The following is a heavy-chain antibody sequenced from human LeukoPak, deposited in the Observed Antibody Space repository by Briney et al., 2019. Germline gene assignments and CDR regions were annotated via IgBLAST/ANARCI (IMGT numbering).Heavy chain of an antibody. CDR3: ARVDSSGWYHNDY. CDR2: IISSTTYT. CDR1: GFTFSRFW. Sequence: GGSLRLSCAASGFTFSRFWMNWVRQAPEKGLEWVSSIISSTTYTYYADSVKGRFTISRDNAENSLFLQMNSLRPEDTAVYYCARVDSSGWYHNDYWGQGTLVTVSS. D-gene: IGHD6-19*01. J-gene: IGHJ4*02. V-gene: IGHV3-21*01.